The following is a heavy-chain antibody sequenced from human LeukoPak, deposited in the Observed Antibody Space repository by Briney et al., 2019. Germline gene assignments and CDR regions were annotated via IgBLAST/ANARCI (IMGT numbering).Heavy chain of an antibody. CDR1: GGSISSYY. V-gene: IGHV4-59*01. D-gene: IGHD3-22*01. CDR2: IYYSGST. CDR3: AREVDNSDYYHPGAFDI. Sequence: PSETLSLTCTVSGGSISSYYWSWIRQPPGKGLEWIGYIYYSGSTNYNPSPKSRVTISVDTSKNQFSLKLSSVTAADTAVYYCAREVDNSDYYHPGAFDIWGQGTMVTVSS. J-gene: IGHJ3*02.